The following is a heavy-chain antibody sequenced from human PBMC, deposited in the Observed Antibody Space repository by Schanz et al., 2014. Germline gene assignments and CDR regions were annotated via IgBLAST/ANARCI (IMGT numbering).Heavy chain of an antibody. CDR3: AKSEYDILTDSYSRLDP. D-gene: IGHD3-9*01. Sequence: QVQLVQSGAEVKKPGASVKVSCKASGYTFTSYGISWVRQAPGQGLEWVGWISVYTGNTKYGQKVQGRVTMTTDTSTSTVYMELRSLRSDDTAVYYCAKSEYDILTDSYSRLDPWGQGTLXTVSS. V-gene: IGHV1-18*01. CDR1: GYTFTSYG. J-gene: IGHJ5*02. CDR2: ISVYTGNT.